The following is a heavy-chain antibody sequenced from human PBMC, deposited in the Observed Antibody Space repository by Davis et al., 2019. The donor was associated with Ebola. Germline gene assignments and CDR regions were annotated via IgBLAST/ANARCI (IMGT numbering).Heavy chain of an antibody. CDR1: GFTFSSFW. J-gene: IGHJ4*02. CDR3: TTYRVSGY. D-gene: IGHD2-21*01. V-gene: IGHV3-7*03. Sequence: GESLKISCAASGFTFSSFWMSWVRQAPGKGLEWVASIKKDGNERYYVDSVKGRFTISRDNAKNSLYLQMNSLRVEDTAIYYCTTYRVSGYWGQGTLVTVSS. CDR2: IKKDGNER.